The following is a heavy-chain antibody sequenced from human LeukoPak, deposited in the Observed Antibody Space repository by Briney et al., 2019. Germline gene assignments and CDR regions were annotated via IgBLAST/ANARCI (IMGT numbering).Heavy chain of an antibody. V-gene: IGHV3-21*01. D-gene: IGHD5-12*01. Sequence: PGGSLRLSCAASGFTFSSYSMNWVRQAPGKGLEWVSSISSSSSYIYYADSVKGRFTISRDNAKNSLYLQMNSLRAEDTAVYYCARYRYSGYDWDYWGQGTLVTVSS. CDR1: GFTFSSYS. J-gene: IGHJ4*02. CDR3: ARYRYSGYDWDY. CDR2: ISSSSSYI.